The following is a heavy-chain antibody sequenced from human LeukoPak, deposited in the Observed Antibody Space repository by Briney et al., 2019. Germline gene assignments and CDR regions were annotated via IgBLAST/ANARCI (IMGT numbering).Heavy chain of an antibody. D-gene: IGHD6-6*01. CDR3: ARDPSIAAQNWFDP. Sequence: SETLSLTCTVSGGSISSYYWSWIRQPPGKGLEWIGYIYYSGSTNYNPSLKSRVTISVDTSKNQFSLKLSSVTAADTAVYYCARDPSIAAQNWFDPWGQGTLVTVSS. CDR1: GGSISSYY. J-gene: IGHJ5*02. V-gene: IGHV4-59*01. CDR2: IYYSGST.